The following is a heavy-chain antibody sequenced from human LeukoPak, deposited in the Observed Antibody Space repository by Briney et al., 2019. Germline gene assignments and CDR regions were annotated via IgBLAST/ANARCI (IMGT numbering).Heavy chain of an antibody. CDR2: FDPEDGET. D-gene: IGHD3-22*01. J-gene: IGHJ4*02. CDR1: GYTLTELS. V-gene: IGHV1-24*01. CDR3: ARGCHGSSGYYFRHQCNDY. Sequence: GASVKVSCKVSGYTLTELSMHWVRQAPGKGLEWMGGFDPEDGETIYAQKFQGRVTITADESTSTAYMELSSLRSEDTAVYYCARGCHGSSGYYFRHQCNDYWGQGTLATVSS.